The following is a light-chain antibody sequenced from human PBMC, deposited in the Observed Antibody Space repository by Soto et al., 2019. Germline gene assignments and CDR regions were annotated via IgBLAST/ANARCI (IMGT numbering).Light chain of an antibody. V-gene: IGKV3D-20*02. CDR1: QSVSSSY. CDR3: QQRSNWPPT. Sequence: ELLLTQSPGTLSLSPVERATLSCRASQSVSSSYLAWYQQKPGQAPRLLIYGASTRATGVPARFSGSGSGTEFTLTISSLQSEDFAVYYCQQRSNWPPTFGQGTRLEIK. CDR2: GAS. J-gene: IGKJ5*01.